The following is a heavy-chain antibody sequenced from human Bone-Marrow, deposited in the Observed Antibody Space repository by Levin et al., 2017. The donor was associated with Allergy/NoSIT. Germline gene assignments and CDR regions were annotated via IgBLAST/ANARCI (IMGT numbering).Heavy chain of an antibody. V-gene: IGHV1-2*02. D-gene: IGHD3-16*02. CDR3: AREEYGGVIVMNWDGMDV. J-gene: IGHJ6*02. CDR1: GYTFTGYY. Sequence: GESLKISCKASGYTFTGYYMHWVRQAPGQGLEWMGWINPNSGGTNYAQKFQGRVTMTRDTSISTAYMELSRLRSDDTAVYYCAREEYGGVIVMNWDGMDVWGQGTTVTVSS. CDR2: INPNSGGT.